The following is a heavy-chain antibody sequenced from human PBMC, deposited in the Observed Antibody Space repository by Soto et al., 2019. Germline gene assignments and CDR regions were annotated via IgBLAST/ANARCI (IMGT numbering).Heavy chain of an antibody. D-gene: IGHD3-3*01. V-gene: IGHV3-30-3*01. CDR2: LSKDGSNK. Sequence: PGGSLRLSCAASGFSFSSYVMHWVRQAPGRGLEWVAVLSKDGSNKYYADSVKGRFTISRDNSKDTLYLQMNSLRTEDTSMYYCARDRGGSDSWIGYPTGWFDPWGQGTLVTVSS. CDR1: GFSFSSYV. J-gene: IGHJ5*02. CDR3: ARDRGGSDSWIGYPTGWFDP.